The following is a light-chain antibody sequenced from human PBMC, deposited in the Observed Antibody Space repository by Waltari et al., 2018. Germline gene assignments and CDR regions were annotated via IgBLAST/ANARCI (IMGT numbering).Light chain of an antibody. CDR3: SAWDDSLQVVL. CDR2: SHF. V-gene: IGLV1-44*01. J-gene: IGLJ2*01. Sequence: QSMLTQPPSASGSHGQRVTISCSGGRSHIGGNASNWYQQLPGTAPKLLIYSHFLRPSGVPDRVSGSRSGTSASLAISGLQSEDEADYYCSAWDDSLQVVLFGGGTKLTVL. CDR1: RSHIGGNA.